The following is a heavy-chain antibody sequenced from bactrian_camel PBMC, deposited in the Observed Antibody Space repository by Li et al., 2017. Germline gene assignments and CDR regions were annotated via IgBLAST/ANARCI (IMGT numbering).Heavy chain of an antibody. J-gene: IGHJ4*01. CDR3: ATGEGFDCSGAYCSLHY. V-gene: IGHV3S55*01. Sequence: HVQLVESGGGSVEAGGSLRLSCAASGPTYGRYCMGWFRQAPGKEREGVAAIVRDGRDSYADSVKGRFTISRDNAKNTVYLQMNSLKSEDTALYFCATGEGFDCSGAYCSLHYWGQGTQVTVS. CDR1: GPTYGRYC. D-gene: IGHD3*01. CDR2: IVRDGRD.